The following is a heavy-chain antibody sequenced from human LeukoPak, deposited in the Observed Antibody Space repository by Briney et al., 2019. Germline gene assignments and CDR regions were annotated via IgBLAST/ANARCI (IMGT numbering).Heavy chain of an antibody. Sequence: GGSLRLSCAASGFTFFNYWMSWVRQAPGKGLEWVANIDLEGSQRFYVDSLKGRFTISRDNANNLVYLQMNSLRAEDTALYYCARAKMTSDYVWGSYRHSRRGPFDYWGQGTLVTVSS. CDR1: GFTFFNYW. CDR2: IDLEGSQR. D-gene: IGHD3-16*02. J-gene: IGHJ4*02. CDR3: ARAKMTSDYVWGSYRHSRRGPFDY. V-gene: IGHV3-7*03.